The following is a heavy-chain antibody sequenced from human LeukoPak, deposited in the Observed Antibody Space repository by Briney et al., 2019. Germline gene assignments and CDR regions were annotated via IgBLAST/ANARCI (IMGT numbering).Heavy chain of an antibody. CDR3: ARLVWFGEYYFDY. Sequence: PGGSLRVSCAASGFTVSSNYMSWVRQAPGKGLEWVSVIYSGGSTYYADSVKGRFTISRDNSKNTLYLQMNSLRAEDTAVYYCARLVWFGEYYFDYWGQGTLVTVSS. CDR1: GFTVSSNY. J-gene: IGHJ4*02. V-gene: IGHV3-66*04. D-gene: IGHD3-10*01. CDR2: IYSGGST.